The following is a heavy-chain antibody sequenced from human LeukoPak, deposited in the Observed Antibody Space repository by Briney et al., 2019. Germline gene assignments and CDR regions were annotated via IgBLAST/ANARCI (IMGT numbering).Heavy chain of an antibody. V-gene: IGHV3-48*03. CDR3: AREGVYCSGDNCYPRDYFDS. CDR1: GLTFSRYE. Sequence: GGSLRPSCAASGLTFSRYETNWVRQAPGKGLEWMSYIIIMGNTTYYADSVKGRSTISRESAKTSLYFQINTLRPRDAAVYYCAREGVYCSGDNCYPRDYFDSWGQGTLVTVSS. D-gene: IGHD2-15*01. J-gene: IGHJ4*02. CDR2: IIIMGNTT.